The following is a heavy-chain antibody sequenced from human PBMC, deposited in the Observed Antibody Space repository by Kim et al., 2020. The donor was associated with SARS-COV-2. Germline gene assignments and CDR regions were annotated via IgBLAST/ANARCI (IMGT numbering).Heavy chain of an antibody. CDR1: GFTFSSYS. J-gene: IGHJ5*02. CDR3: ARVGLEYGGSYNWFDP. CDR2: ISSSSSTI. V-gene: IGHV3-48*04. D-gene: IGHD5-12*01. Sequence: GGSLRLSCAASGFTFSSYSMNWVRQAPGKGLEWVSYISSSSSTIYYADSVKGRFTISRDNAKNSLYLQMNSLRAEDTAVYYCARVGLEYGGSYNWFDPWGQGTLVTVSS.